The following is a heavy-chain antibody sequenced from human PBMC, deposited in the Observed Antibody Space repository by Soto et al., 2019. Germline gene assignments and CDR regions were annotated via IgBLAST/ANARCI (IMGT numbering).Heavy chain of an antibody. CDR3: ARDGPIQQLGQSYQF. V-gene: IGHV3-7*01. Sequence: GGSLRLSCAASGFPFTVFWMSWVRQVPGKGLEWVAMINQGGTERYYVDSVKGRFTVSRDNAANLVYLQMDSLRGEDTAVYYCARDGPIQQLGQSYQFWGQGTLVTVSS. CDR1: GFPFTVFW. CDR2: INQGGTER. J-gene: IGHJ1*01. D-gene: IGHD4-4*01.